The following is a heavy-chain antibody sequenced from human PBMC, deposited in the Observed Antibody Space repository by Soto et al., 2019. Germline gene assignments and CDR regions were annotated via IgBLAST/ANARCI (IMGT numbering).Heavy chain of an antibody. Sequence: PSETLSLTCTVSGGSISSDDYYWSWIRQPPGKGLEWIGYIYYSGSTYYNPSLKSRVTISVDTSKNQFSLKLSSVTAADTAVYYCARESRFGELTYYYYGMDVWGQGTTVTASS. CDR3: ARESRFGELTYYYYGMDV. CDR2: IYYSGST. CDR1: GGSISSDDYY. D-gene: IGHD3-10*01. V-gene: IGHV4-30-4*01. J-gene: IGHJ6*02.